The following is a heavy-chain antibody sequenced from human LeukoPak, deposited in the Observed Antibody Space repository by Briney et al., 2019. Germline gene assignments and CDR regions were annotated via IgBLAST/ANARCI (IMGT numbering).Heavy chain of an antibody. CDR2: IYYSGST. V-gene: IGHV4-39*07. D-gene: IGHD3-10*01. CDR3: ARDNMVRGVITDNWFDP. J-gene: IGHJ5*02. Sequence: SETLSLTRTVSGGSISSSSYYWGWIRQPPGKGLEWIGSIYYSGSTYYNPSLKSRVTISVDTSKNQFSLKLSSVTAADTAVYYCARDNMVRGVITDNWFDPWGQGTLVTVSS. CDR1: GGSISSSSYY.